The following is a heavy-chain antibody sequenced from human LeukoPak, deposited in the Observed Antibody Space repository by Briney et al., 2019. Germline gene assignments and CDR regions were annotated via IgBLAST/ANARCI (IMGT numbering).Heavy chain of an antibody. V-gene: IGHV4-59*08. CDR3: ARQTRDAFDI. Sequence: SETLSLTCTVSGGSISSYYWSWIQQPPGKGLEWIGYIYYSGSTNYNPSLKSRVTISVDTSKNQFSLKLSSVTAADTAVYYCARQTRDAFDIWGQGTMVTVSS. CDR2: IYYSGST. CDR1: GGSISSYY. J-gene: IGHJ3*02.